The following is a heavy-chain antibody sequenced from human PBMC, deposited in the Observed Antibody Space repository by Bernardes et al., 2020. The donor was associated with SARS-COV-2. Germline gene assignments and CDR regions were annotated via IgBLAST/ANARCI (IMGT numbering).Heavy chain of an antibody. V-gene: IGHV3-74*01. Sequence: GGSLRLSCAASGFTFSSYWMHWVRQAPGKGLVWVSRINSDGSSTSYADSVKGRFTISRDNAKNTLYLQMNSLRAEDTAVYYCASARAAYSSSWYFSAPGQNWFDPWGQGTLV. CDR2: INSDGSST. CDR3: ASARAAYSSSWYFSAPGQNWFDP. D-gene: IGHD6-13*01. CDR1: GFTFSSYW. J-gene: IGHJ5*02.